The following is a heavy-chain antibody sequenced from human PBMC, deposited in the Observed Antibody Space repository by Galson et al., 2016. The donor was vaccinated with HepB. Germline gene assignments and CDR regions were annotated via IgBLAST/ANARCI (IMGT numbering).Heavy chain of an antibody. J-gene: IGHJ4*02. CDR2: TNNDGTST. D-gene: IGHD1-26*01. CDR1: GFTFGSYW. V-gene: IGHV3-74*01. Sequence: SLRLSCAASGFTFGSYWMHWVRQAPGTALECVSRTNNDGTSTTYADSVKGRFTISRDNTKTTLYLHMDTLRPEDTALYYCARDPGSFFDYWGQGSLVTVSS. CDR3: ARDPGSFFDY.